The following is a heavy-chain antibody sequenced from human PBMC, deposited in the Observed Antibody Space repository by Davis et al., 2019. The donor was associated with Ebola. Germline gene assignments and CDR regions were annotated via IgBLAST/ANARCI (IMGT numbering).Heavy chain of an antibody. V-gene: IGHV3-30-3*01. J-gene: IGHJ4*02. CDR1: GFTFSSYA. CDR2: ISYDGSNK. Sequence: GESLKISCAASGFTFSSYAMHWVRQAPGKGLEWVAVISYDGSNKYYADSVKGRFTISRDNSKNTLYLQLNSLQSEDTGVYYCTREVAPPFVYWGRGALVTVSS. D-gene: IGHD5-12*01. CDR3: TREVAPPFVY.